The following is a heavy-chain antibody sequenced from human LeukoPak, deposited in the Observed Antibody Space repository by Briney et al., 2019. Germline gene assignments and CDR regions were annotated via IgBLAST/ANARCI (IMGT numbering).Heavy chain of an antibody. D-gene: IGHD6-19*01. CDR2: ISSRSSYI. V-gene: IGHV3-21*01. CDR3: ARDAQWLVPEGYYYYMDV. J-gene: IGHJ6*03. CDR1: GFTFSRYN. Sequence: GGSLRLSCAGSGFTFSRYNMNWFRQAPGKGLERVSSISSRSSYIFYADSVKGRFTISRDNAKNLLYLQMNSLGAEDTAVYYCARDAQWLVPEGYYYYMDVWGKGTTVTVSS.